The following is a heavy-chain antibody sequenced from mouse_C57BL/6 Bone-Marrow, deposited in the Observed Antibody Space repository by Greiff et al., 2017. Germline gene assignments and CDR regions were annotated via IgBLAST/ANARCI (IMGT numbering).Heavy chain of an antibody. Sequence: QVQLQQPGAELVKPGASVKLSCKASGYTFTSYWMSWVKQRPGPGLEWIGEIDPSDSYTNYNQKFKGKSTLTVDKSSSTAYMQLSSLTSEDSAVYYCARWGYAMDYCGQGTAGTVSS. CDR3: ARWGYAMDY. CDR1: GYTFTSYW. CDR2: IDPSDSYT. J-gene: IGHJ4*01. V-gene: IGHV1-69*01.